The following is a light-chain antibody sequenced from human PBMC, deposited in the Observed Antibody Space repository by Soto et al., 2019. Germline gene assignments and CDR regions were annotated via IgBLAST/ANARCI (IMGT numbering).Light chain of an antibody. CDR2: KAS. V-gene: IGKV1-5*03. Sequence: DIQMTQSPSTLSASVGDTVTITCRASQSIDSWLAWYQQKPWTAPNLLIYKASSLGIGGPLRFSGSWSGTEFTLTISSLQPYDFATYYCQHYNEDPVAFGQGTKVEVK. J-gene: IGKJ1*01. CDR1: QSIDSW. CDR3: QHYNEDPVA.